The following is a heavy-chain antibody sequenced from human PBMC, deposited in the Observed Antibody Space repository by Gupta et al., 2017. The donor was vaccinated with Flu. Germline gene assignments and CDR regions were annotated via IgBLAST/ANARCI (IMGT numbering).Heavy chain of an antibody. Sequence: YDMNWVRQATGKGLGWSAHMNSNNGAIFYADAVRGRFTISRDNSRRLLYLHMNSLRPEDTALYDCAGEDFHYYMEIWGKVTTVTVSS. J-gene: IGHJ6*03. CDR3: AGEDFHYYMEI. CDR1: YD. V-gene: IGHV3-48*03. CDR2: MNSNNGAI.